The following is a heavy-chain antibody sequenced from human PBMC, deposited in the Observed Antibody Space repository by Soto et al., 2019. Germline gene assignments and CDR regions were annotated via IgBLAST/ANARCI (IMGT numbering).Heavy chain of an antibody. CDR3: AKGACSGGTCYGTDY. CDR1: GFTFNNYA. Sequence: EVQVLESGGGLVQPGGSLRLSCAASGFTFNNYAMRWVRQAPGKGLAWVSAISASGGSTYYADSVKGRFTISRDNSKNTLYLQMNSLRAEDTAVYFCAKGACSGGTCYGTDYWCQGTLVTVSS. V-gene: IGHV3-23*01. D-gene: IGHD2-15*01. J-gene: IGHJ4*02. CDR2: ISASGGST.